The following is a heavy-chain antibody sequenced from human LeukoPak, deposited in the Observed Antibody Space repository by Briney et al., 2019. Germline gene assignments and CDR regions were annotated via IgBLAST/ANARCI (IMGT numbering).Heavy chain of an antibody. V-gene: IGHV4-59*01. J-gene: IGHJ4*02. CDR2: IYYSGST. Sequence: SETLSLTCTVSGGSISSYYWSWIRLPPGKGLEWIGYIYYSGSTNYNPSLKSRVTISVDTSKNQFSLKLSSVTAADTAVYYCARGQYYYDSSGYYEYYFDYWGQGTLVTVSS. D-gene: IGHD3-22*01. CDR3: ARGQYYYDSSGYYEYYFDY. CDR1: GGSISSYY.